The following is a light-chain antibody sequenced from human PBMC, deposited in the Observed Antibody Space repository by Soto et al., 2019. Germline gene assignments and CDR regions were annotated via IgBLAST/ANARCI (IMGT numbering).Light chain of an antibody. CDR3: QQYNNWPRGT. CDR1: QSVSSY. J-gene: IGKJ1*01. V-gene: IGKV3-11*01. Sequence: EIVLTQSPATLSLSPGERATLSCRASQSVSSYLAWYQQKPGQAPRLLIYDASNRATGIPARFSGSGSGTDFTLTISSLEPEDFAVYYCQQYNNWPRGTFGQGTKVEVK. CDR2: DAS.